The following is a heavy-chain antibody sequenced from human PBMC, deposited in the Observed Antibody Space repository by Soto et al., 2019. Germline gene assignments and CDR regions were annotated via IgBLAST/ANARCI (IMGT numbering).Heavy chain of an antibody. D-gene: IGHD2-21*01. CDR3: ARLSHMTFAGTAYYYSMDV. Sequence: QVQLQESGPGLVKPSETLSLTCSVSGGSVSSATYYWRWIRQPPGKELEWIGYIYYSGATNHNPSLTSRLSISLDTSKNQVSLKLSSVTAAETAVYYCARLSHMTFAGTAYYYSMDVWGQGTTVTVSS. CDR1: GGSVSSATYY. V-gene: IGHV4-61*01. CDR2: IYYSGAT. J-gene: IGHJ6*02.